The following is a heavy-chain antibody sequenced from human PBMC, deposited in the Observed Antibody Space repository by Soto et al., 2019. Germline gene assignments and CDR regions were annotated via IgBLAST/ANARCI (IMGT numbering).Heavy chain of an antibody. Sequence: QLQLRESGPGLVKPSDTLSLTCSVSGDSTTSDAYYWGWIRQPPGKGLEWLGSIYYSGYTYYNPSLKSRVTISVDRSRNQFSLNLTSVTSADTAVYYCVSGTLFYDVLTGYYVDRWFDPWGQGTLVTVSS. CDR2: IYYSGYT. V-gene: IGHV4-39*01. D-gene: IGHD3-9*01. CDR1: GDSTTSDAYY. J-gene: IGHJ5*02. CDR3: VSGTLFYDVLTGYYVDRWFDP.